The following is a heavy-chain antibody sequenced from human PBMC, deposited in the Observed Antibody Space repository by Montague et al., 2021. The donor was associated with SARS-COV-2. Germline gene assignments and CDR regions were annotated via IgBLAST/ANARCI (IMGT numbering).Heavy chain of an antibody. J-gene: IGHJ4*02. Sequence: SETLSLTCTVYGVVELRRRSEEHTSELQSHHELVCGLKLEKKTNYNVSLKSRVTMSVDTSKSQFSLQVRSVTAADTAVYYCARGPVGVAARLRYYFDQWGQGPLVTGSS. CDR1: GVVELRRR. D-gene: IGHD6-6*01. V-gene: IGHV4-34*01. CDR3: ARGPVGVAARLRYYFDQ. CDR2: KLEKKT.